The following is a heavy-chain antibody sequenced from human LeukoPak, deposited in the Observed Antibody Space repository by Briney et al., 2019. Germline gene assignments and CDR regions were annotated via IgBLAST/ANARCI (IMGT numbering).Heavy chain of an antibody. CDR3: ARDYGSDAGLDS. J-gene: IGHJ4*02. CDR1: GFNFNSYW. D-gene: IGHD4-17*01. CDR2: IKQDGSEI. Sequence: GGSLRLSCAASGFNFNSYWMSWVRQAPGKGLECVANIKQDGSEIYFVDSVKGRFTISRDNAKSSLYLQMNSLRAEDTAVYYFARDYGSDAGLDSWGQGTLVTVSS. V-gene: IGHV3-7*04.